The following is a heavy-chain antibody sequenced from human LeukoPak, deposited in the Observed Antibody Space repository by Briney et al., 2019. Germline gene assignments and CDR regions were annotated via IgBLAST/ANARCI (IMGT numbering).Heavy chain of an antibody. Sequence: SVKVSCKASGGTFSSYTINWVRQAPGQGLEWMGGIIPIFGTANYAQKFQGRVTITADESTSTAYMELSSPRSEDTAVYYCARSTVAAAGPFDYWGQGTLVTVSS. D-gene: IGHD6-13*01. J-gene: IGHJ4*02. CDR3: ARSTVAAAGPFDY. CDR2: IIPIFGTA. V-gene: IGHV1-69*13. CDR1: GGTFSSYT.